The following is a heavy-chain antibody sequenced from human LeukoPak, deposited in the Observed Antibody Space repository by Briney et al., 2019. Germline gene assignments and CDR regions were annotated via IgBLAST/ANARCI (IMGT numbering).Heavy chain of an antibody. V-gene: IGHV3-23*01. Sequence: PGGSLRLSCAASGFTFSSYAMSWVRQAPGKGLEWVSAISGSGGSTYYADSVKGRFTISRDNSKNSLYLQMNSLRTEDTALYYCAKVLHGYNYVYLDYWGQGTLVTVSS. CDR2: ISGSGGST. J-gene: IGHJ4*02. CDR3: AKVLHGYNYVYLDY. D-gene: IGHD5-24*01. CDR1: GFTFSSYA.